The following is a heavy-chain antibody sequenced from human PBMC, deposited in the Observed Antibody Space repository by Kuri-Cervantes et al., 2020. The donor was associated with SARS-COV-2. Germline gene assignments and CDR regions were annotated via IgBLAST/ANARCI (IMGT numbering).Heavy chain of an antibody. V-gene: IGHV5-51*01. CDR3: ARGYCSGGSCYSEDYFDY. Sequence: GESLKISCKGSGYSFTSYWIGWVRRMPGKGLEWMGIIYPGDSDTRYSPSFQGQVTISADKSISTAYLQWSSLKASDTAMYYCARGYCSGGSCYSEDYFDYWGQGTLVTVSS. J-gene: IGHJ4*02. D-gene: IGHD2-15*01. CDR1: GYSFTSYW. CDR2: IYPGDSDT.